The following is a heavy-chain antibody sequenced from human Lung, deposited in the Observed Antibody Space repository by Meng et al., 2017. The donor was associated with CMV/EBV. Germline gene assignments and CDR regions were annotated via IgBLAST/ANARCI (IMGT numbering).Heavy chain of an antibody. Sequence: GEXXKISCQGFGYIFSDYWIGWVRQMPGKGLEWMGIICPGDSDVRYSPSFQGQVFISADESISTAYLQWYSLKASDTAIYYCARNGADEDYWFDPWGPGNXVNGAS. CDR3: ARNGADEDYWFDP. CDR1: GYIFSDYW. D-gene: IGHD4-17*01. J-gene: IGHJ5*02. V-gene: IGHV5-51*01. CDR2: ICPGDSDV.